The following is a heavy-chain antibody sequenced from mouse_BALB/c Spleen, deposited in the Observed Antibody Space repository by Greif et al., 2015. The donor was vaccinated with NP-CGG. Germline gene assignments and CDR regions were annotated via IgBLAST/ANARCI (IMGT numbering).Heavy chain of an antibody. Sequence: EVKLMESGGGLVKPGGSLKLSCAASGFTFSSYAMSWVRQSPEKRLEWVAEISSGGSYTYYPDTVTGRFTISRDNAKNTLYLEMSSLRSEDTAMYYCASSVYGNSLFGYWGQGTLVTVSA. V-gene: IGHV5-9-4*01. CDR1: GFTFSSYA. CDR3: ASSVYGNSLFGY. D-gene: IGHD2-10*02. J-gene: IGHJ3*01. CDR2: ISSGGSYT.